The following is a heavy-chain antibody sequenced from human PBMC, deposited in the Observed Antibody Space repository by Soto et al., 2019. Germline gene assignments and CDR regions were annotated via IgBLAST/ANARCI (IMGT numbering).Heavy chain of an antibody. CDR3: AKADVPILCCDY. CDR2: ISYDGSKK. CDR1: GFTFSSDV. D-gene: IGHD2-21*01. V-gene: IGHV3-30*18. Sequence: QVQLVESGGGVVQPGRSLRLSCAASGFTFSSDVMHWVRQAPGKGLVWVAVISYDGSKKYYAYSVKGRFTISSDNSHNTLYLQMNGLRAEDTAVYYCAKADVPILCCDYWGQVTRVTVAS. J-gene: IGHJ4*02.